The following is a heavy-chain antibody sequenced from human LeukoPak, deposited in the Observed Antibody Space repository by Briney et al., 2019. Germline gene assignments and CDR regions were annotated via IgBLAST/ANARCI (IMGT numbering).Heavy chain of an antibody. Sequence: ASVKVSCKASGYTFSGYYVHWVRQAPGQGLEWMGRINPNGDVTNYAQNFQGWVTLTRDTSISTAYMELSRLRSDDTAVYYCARAYCSSTSCYPFDYWGQGTLVTVSS. V-gene: IGHV1-2*04. D-gene: IGHD2-2*01. J-gene: IGHJ4*02. CDR3: ARAYCSSTSCYPFDY. CDR2: INPNGDVT. CDR1: GYTFSGYY.